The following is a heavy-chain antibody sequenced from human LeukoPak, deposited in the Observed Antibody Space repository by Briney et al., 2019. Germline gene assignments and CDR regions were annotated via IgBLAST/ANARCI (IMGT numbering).Heavy chain of an antibody. V-gene: IGHV3-21*01. CDR3: ARDPTYYSRSRWYFDY. CDR1: GFTFSSYS. D-gene: IGHD3-10*01. CDR2: ISSSSSYI. Sequence: TGGSLRLSCAASGFTFSSYSMNWVRQAPGKGLEWVSSISSSSSYIYYADSVKGRFTISRDNAKNSLYLQMNSLRAEDTAVYYCARDPTYYSRSRWYFDYWGQGTLVTVSS. J-gene: IGHJ4*02.